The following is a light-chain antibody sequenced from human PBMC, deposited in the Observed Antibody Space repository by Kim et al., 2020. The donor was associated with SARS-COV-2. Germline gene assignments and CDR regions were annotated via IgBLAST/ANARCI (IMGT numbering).Light chain of an antibody. V-gene: IGKV1-5*03. CDR3: QQYYGNPA. CDR2: KAS. CDR1: QSVNNW. Sequence: SASIGDRVTITCRASQSVNNWLAWYQQKPGKTPSLLISKASSLENGVPSRFSGSGFGTEFTLTISSLQPDDFATYYCQQYYGNPAFGQGTKVDIK. J-gene: IGKJ1*01.